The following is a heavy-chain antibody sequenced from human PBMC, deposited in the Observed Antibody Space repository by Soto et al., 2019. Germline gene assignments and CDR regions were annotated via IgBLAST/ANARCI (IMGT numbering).Heavy chain of an antibody. CDR1: GGTFNTYA. D-gene: IGHD3-10*01. J-gene: IGHJ4*02. CDR3: AREVQVHTPAFVY. Sequence: QVQLVQSGAEMKKPGSSVKVSCQSSGGTFNTYAMNWVRQAPGQGPEWMGDISPMFGAANYAPKFQRRVNITAPESTVTSYMQFSNLTTEETALYFCAREVQVHTPAFVYWGQGTLVTVSS. V-gene: IGHV1-69*19. CDR2: ISPMFGAA.